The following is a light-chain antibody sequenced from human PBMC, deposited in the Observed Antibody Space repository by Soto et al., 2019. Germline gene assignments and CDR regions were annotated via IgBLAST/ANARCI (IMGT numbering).Light chain of an antibody. J-gene: IGLJ1*01. CDR3: SAYARGPLFA. CDR2: EVS. Sequence: QAVLTQPASVSGSPGQSITVSCTGTSSGFDTYNSVSWYQQHPGKAPRLIIYEVSNRPSGVSNRFSGSKSGNTASLTISGLQAEDEAEYYCSAYARGPLFAFGSGTKVTVL. CDR1: SSGFDTYNS. V-gene: IGLV2-14*01.